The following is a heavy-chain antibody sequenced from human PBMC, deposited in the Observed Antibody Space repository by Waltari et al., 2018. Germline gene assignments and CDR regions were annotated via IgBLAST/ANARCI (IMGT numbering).Heavy chain of an antibody. D-gene: IGHD2-15*01. Sequence: QVQLVQSGAEVKKPGASVKVSCKASAHTFTCYYMHWVRQAPGQGLEWMGRINPNSGGTNYAQKFQGRVTMTRDTSISTAYMELSRLRSDDTAVYYCARWVARAAYFDYWGQGTLVTVSS. V-gene: IGHV1-2*06. J-gene: IGHJ4*02. CDR1: AHTFTCYY. CDR3: ARWVARAAYFDY. CDR2: INPNSGGT.